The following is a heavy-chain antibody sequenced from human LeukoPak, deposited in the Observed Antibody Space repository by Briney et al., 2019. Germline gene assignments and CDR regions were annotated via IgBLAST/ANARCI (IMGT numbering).Heavy chain of an antibody. CDR2: IWYDGSNK. CDR1: GFTFSSYG. CDR3: ARDLALVVVPAAIGY. D-gene: IGHD2-2*01. V-gene: IGHV3-33*01. J-gene: IGHJ4*02. Sequence: GGSLRLSCAASGFTFSSYGMHWVRQAPGKGLEWVAVIWYDGSNKYYADSVKGRFTISRDNSKNTLYLQMSSLRAEDTAVYYCARDLALVVVPAAIGYWGQGTLVTVSS.